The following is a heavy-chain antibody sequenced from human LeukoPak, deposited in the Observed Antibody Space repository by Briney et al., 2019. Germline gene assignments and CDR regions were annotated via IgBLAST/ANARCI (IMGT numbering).Heavy chain of an antibody. CDR3: ARGGLLWFDL. V-gene: IGHV4-59*01. CDR1: GGSISSYY. CDR2: IYYSGST. Sequence: PSETLSLTCTVSGGSISSYYWSWIRQPAGKGLEWIGYIYYSGSTNYNPSLKSRVTISVDTSKNQFSLKLSSVTAADTAVYYCARGGLLWFDLWGQGTLVTVSS. J-gene: IGHJ5*02. D-gene: IGHD1-26*01.